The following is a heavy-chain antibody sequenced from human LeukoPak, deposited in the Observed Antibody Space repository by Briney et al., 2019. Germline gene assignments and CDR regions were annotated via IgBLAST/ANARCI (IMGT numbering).Heavy chain of an antibody. CDR2: IYYSGST. CDR1: GGSISSSSYY. D-gene: IGHD6-13*01. Sequence: PSETLSLTCTVSGGSISSSSYYWGWIRQPPGKGPEWIGNIYYSGSTYYNPSLKSRVTISEDTSKNQFSLKLSSVTAADTAVYYCARRSSSWYSKIDSWGQGTLVTVSS. CDR3: ARRSSSWYSKIDS. J-gene: IGHJ4*02. V-gene: IGHV4-39*01.